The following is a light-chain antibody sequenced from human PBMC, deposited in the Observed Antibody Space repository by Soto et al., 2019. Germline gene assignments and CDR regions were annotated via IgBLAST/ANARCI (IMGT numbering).Light chain of an antibody. CDR3: QQYGSSPQT. Sequence: EVVMTQSPATLSVSPGERVALSCRASQSISINLAWIQQKPGQGPRLLMIGASTRATGVPDRFSGSGSGTEFTLTISRLEPEDFAVYYCQQYGSSPQTFGQGTNVEIK. V-gene: IGKV3-20*01. CDR1: QSISIN. CDR2: GAS. J-gene: IGKJ1*01.